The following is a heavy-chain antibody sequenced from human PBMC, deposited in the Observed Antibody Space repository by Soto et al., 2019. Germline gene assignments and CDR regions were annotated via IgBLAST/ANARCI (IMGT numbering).Heavy chain of an antibody. Sequence: SETLSLTCAVYGGSFCGYDWSWIRQPPGKGLEWIGEINHSGSTNYNPSLKSRVTISVDTSKNQFSLKLSSVTAADTAVYYCATSTRQQWLKQWGQGTLVTVSS. CDR3: ATSTRQQWLKQ. CDR2: INHSGST. D-gene: IGHD6-19*01. V-gene: IGHV4-34*01. CDR1: GGSFCGYD. J-gene: IGHJ4*02.